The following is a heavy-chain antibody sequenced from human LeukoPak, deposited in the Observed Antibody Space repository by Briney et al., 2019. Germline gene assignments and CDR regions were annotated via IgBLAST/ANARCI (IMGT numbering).Heavy chain of an antibody. Sequence: GASVKVSCKTSGYTFTTYGISWVRQAPGQGLEWMGWISVYNGNTNYAQTFQGRVTMTTDTSTSTAYMELRSLRSDDTAVYYCARDNDILTGYSNFDYWGQGTLVTVSS. CDR3: ARDNDILTGYSNFDY. CDR1: GYTFTTYG. CDR2: ISVYNGNT. D-gene: IGHD3-9*01. J-gene: IGHJ4*02. V-gene: IGHV1-18*01.